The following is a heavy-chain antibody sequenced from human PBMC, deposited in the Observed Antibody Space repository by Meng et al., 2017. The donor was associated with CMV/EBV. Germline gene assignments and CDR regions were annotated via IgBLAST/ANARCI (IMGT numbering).Heavy chain of an antibody. J-gene: IGHJ4*02. CDR1: GFTFSSYA. V-gene: IGHV3-23*01. D-gene: IGHD3-3*01. Sequence: GGSLRLSCAASGFTFSSYAMSWVRQAPGKGLEWVSAISGSGGSTYYADSVKGRFTISRDNSKNTLYLQMNSLRAEDTAVYYCVRLDFWSGYYYFDYWGQGTLVTVSS. CDR3: VRLDFWSGYYYFDY. CDR2: ISGSGGST.